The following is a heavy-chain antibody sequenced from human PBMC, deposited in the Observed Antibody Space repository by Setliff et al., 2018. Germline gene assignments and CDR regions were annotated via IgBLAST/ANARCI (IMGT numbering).Heavy chain of an antibody. CDR2: ISGNAERT. CDR1: GFTFRTYA. J-gene: IGHJ4*02. D-gene: IGHD2-15*01. CDR3: AKRGPYCSGGTCHYYFDY. V-gene: IGHV3-23*01. Sequence: GGSLRLSCTASGFTFRTYAMSWVRQAPGKGLEWVSAISGNAERTYYADSVKGRFTISRDNTKNTLYLQMNSLRAEDTAVYYCAKRGPYCSGGTCHYYFDYWGQGTLVTVSS.